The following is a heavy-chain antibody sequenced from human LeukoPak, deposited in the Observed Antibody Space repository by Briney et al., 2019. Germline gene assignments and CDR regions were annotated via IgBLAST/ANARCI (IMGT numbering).Heavy chain of an antibody. Sequence: SETLSLTCAVSGGSISGYYWNWIRQPPGKGLEWIANIHYSGSTNYNPSLKSRVTIAVDTSKNQFSLKLSSVTAADTAVYYCARSKWELRYFDYWGQGTLVTVSS. CDR2: IHYSGST. CDR3: ARSKWELRYFDY. D-gene: IGHD1-26*01. V-gene: IGHV4-59*01. CDR1: GGSISGYY. J-gene: IGHJ4*02.